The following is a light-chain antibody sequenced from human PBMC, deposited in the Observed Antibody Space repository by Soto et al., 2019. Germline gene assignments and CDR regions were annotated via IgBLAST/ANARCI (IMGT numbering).Light chain of an antibody. V-gene: IGKV1-5*01. CDR2: DAS. CDR1: QSINNW. J-gene: IGKJ1*01. CDR3: QQYSSYLWT. Sequence: DIQMTQSPSTLSAYVGYRVTITCRASQSINNWLAWYQQKPGRAPKLLIYDASSLESGVPSRFTGSGSGTQFTLTISSLQPDDFATYYCQQYSSYLWTFGQGTKVDIK.